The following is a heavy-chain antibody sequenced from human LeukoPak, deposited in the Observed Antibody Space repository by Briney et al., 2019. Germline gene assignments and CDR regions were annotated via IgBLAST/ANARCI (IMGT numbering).Heavy chain of an antibody. CDR1: GFSFRTYN. V-gene: IGHV3-33*06. CDR2: ISYNGGYI. Sequence: GGSLRLSCTASGFSFRTYNLHWVRQAPGKGLEWVAVISYNGGYIHYEDSVKGRFTISRDDSKNTLSLQMSGLRAEDTALYYCAKGFYSSSWEVDYWGQGTLVTVSS. J-gene: IGHJ4*02. D-gene: IGHD6-13*01. CDR3: AKGFYSSSWEVDY.